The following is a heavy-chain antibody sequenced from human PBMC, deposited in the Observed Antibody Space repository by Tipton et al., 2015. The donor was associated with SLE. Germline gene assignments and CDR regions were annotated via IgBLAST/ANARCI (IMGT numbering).Heavy chain of an antibody. J-gene: IGHJ3*02. CDR1: GGSISSGDYY. CDR2: IYYSGST. D-gene: IGHD6-19*01. V-gene: IGHV4-30-4*01. Sequence: TLSLTCTVSGGSISSGDYYWSWIRQPPGKGLEWIGNIYYSGSTYYNPSLKSRVTISVDTSKNQFSLKLSSVTAADTAVYYCASGLGSGHVDIWGQGTMVTVSS. CDR3: ASGLGSGHVDI.